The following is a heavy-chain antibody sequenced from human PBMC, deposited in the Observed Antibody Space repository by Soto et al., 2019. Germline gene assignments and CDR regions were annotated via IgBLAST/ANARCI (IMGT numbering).Heavy chain of an antibody. J-gene: IGHJ4*02. CDR3: ARGVAGSGFDL. Sequence: SETLSLGCAMSGDSVSSNTPAWNWIMSSPSRGLEWLGRTYYRSNWRHDYAVSVKSRITVNPDTSKNHFSLQLNSVTPDDTAVYYCARGVAGSGFDLWGQGTLVTVSS. V-gene: IGHV6-1*01. D-gene: IGHD6-19*01. CDR2: TYYRSNWRH. CDR1: GDSVSSNTPA.